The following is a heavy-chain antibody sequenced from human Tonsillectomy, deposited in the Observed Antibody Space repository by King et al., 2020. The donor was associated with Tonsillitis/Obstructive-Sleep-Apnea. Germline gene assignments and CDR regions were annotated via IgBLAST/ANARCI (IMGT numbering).Heavy chain of an antibody. J-gene: IGHJ4*02. D-gene: IGHD3-3*01. CDR3: AAKYYDFWSGYSY. CDR2: INHSGST. Sequence: VQLQQWGAGLLKPSETLSLTCAVYGGSFSGYYWSWIRQPPGKGLAWIGEINHSGSTNYNPSLKSRVTISVDTSKNQFSLKLSSVTAADTAVYYCAAKYYDFWSGYSYWGQGTLVTVSS. CDR1: GGSFSGYY. V-gene: IGHV4-34*01.